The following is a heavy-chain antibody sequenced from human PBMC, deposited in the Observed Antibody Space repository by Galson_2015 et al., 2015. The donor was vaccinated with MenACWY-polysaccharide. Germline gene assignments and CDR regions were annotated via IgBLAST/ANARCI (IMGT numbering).Heavy chain of an antibody. CDR3: ARVEKYSGSFYILY. CDR2: IFHSGTT. D-gene: IGHD1-26*01. J-gene: IGHJ4*02. CDR1: YY. V-gene: IGHV4-38-2*02. Sequence: YYWTWIRQPPGEGLEWIASIFHSGTTYYNPSLKSRVTISVDTSKNQFSLKLSSVTAADTAVYYCARVEKYSGSFYILYWGQGTLVTVSS.